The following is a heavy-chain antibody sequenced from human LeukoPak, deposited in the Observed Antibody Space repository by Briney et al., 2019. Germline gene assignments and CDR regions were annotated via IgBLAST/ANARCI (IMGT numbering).Heavy chain of an antibody. CDR1: GFTFSSYA. J-gene: IGHJ4*02. V-gene: IGHV3-23*01. CDR2: ISSSGGST. Sequence: GGSLRLSCAASGFTFSSYAMSWVRQAPGKGLEWVSAISSSGGSTYYADSVKGRFTISRDNSKNTLYLQMNSLRAEGTAVYYCAKSGSSGWYRDYYFDYWGQGTLVTVSS. D-gene: IGHD6-19*01. CDR3: AKSGSSGWYRDYYFDY.